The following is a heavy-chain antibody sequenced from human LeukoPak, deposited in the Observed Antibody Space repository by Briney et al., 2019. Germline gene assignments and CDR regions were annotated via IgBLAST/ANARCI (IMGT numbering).Heavy chain of an antibody. J-gene: IGHJ4*02. CDR2: ISGSGGGT. Sequence: PGGSLRLSCAASGFTFSSYAMSWVRQAPGKGLEWVSAISGSGGGTYYADSVKGRFTISRDNSKNTLYLQMNSLRAEDTAVYYCAKDHHDYYGSGSYSSFDYWGQGTLVTVSS. CDR3: AKDHHDYYGSGSYSSFDY. D-gene: IGHD3-10*01. V-gene: IGHV3-23*01. CDR1: GFTFSSYA.